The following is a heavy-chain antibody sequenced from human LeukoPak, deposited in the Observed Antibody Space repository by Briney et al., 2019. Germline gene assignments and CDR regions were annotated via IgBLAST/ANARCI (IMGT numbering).Heavy chain of an antibody. J-gene: IGHJ4*02. V-gene: IGHV3-30*19. D-gene: IGHD6-13*01. CDR1: GFTFSSYG. CDR3: AREGAYSSSWYRLYYFDY. Sequence: GGSLRLSCAASGFTFSSYGMHWVRQAPGKGLEWVAVIWYDGTNKYYADSVKGRFTISRDNSKNTLYLQMNSLRAEDTAVYYCAREGAYSSSWYRLYYFDYWGQGTLVTVSS. CDR2: IWYDGTNK.